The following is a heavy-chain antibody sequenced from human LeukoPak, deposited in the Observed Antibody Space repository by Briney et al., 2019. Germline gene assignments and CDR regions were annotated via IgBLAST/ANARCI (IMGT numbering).Heavy chain of an antibody. CDR3: ARDWGSYCSSTSCYTRLTYYFDY. D-gene: IGHD2-2*02. CDR1: GFTFSSYW. Sequence: GGSLRLSCAASGFTFSSYWMNWVRQAPGKGLEWVANIKQDGSEKYYVDSVKGRFTISRDNAKNSLYLQMNSLRAEDTAVYYCARDWGSYCSSTSCYTRLTYYFDYWGQGTLVTVSS. CDR2: IKQDGSEK. J-gene: IGHJ4*02. V-gene: IGHV3-7*01.